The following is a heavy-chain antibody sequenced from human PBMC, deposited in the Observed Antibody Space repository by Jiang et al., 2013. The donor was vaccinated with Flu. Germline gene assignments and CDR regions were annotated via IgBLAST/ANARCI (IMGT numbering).Heavy chain of an antibody. D-gene: IGHD6-13*01. V-gene: IGHV2-5*02. CDR1: GFSLSTSGVG. CDR2: IYWDDDK. J-gene: IGHJ5*02. Sequence: KPTQTLTLTCTFSGFSLSTSGVGVGWIRQPPGKALEWLALIYWDDDKRYSPFLKSRLTITKDTSKNQVVLTMTNMDPVDTATYYCARSGYSSSLEWFDPWGQGTLVTVSS. CDR3: ARSGYSSSLEWFDP.